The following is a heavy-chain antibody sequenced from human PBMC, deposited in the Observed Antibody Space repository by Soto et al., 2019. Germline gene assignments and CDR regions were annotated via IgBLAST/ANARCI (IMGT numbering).Heavy chain of an antibody. D-gene: IGHD1-26*01. V-gene: IGHV3-30*18. CDR3: AKGPVPESYYDYCLEY. Sequence: GGSLRLSCASSVFTFSSYGMHWVRHAPGKWLEWVAVISYDGSNKYYADSVKGRFTISRDNSKNTLYLQMNSLRAEDTAVYYCAKGPVPESYYDYCLEYLGQGTLVTVSS. J-gene: IGHJ4*02. CDR1: VFTFSSYG. CDR2: ISYDGSNK.